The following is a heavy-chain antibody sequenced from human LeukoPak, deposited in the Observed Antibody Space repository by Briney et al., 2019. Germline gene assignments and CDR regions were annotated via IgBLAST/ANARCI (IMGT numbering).Heavy chain of an antibody. D-gene: IGHD3-10*01. V-gene: IGHV3-64*01. CDR3: ARVLLWFGEFDYFDY. CDR2: ISSNGGST. Sequence: GGSLRLSCAASGFAFSSYAMHWVRQAPGKGLEYVSAISSNGGSTYYPNSVKGRFAISRDNSKNTLYLQMGSLRAEDMAVYYCARVLLWFGEFDYFDYWGQGTLVTVSS. CDR1: GFAFSSYA. J-gene: IGHJ4*02.